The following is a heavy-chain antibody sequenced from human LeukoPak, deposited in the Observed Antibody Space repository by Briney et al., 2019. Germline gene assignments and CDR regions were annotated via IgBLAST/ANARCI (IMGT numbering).Heavy chain of an antibody. D-gene: IGHD3-3*01. CDR3: ARTPYDFYYMDV. CDR2: IYPGDSDT. V-gene: IGHV5-51*01. J-gene: IGHJ6*03. CDR1: GFSFSTYW. Sequence: RGESLKISCKGSGFSFSTYWIAWVRQMPGKGLEFMEIIYPGDSDTRYSPSFQGHVIISVDKSISTAYLQWSSLKASDTAKYYCARTPYDFYYMDVWGKGTTVTVSS.